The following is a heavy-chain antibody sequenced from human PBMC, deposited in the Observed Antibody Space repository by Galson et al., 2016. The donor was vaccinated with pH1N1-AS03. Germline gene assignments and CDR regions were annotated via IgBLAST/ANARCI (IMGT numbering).Heavy chain of an antibody. J-gene: IGHJ4*02. V-gene: IGHV1-69*13. D-gene: IGHD3-22*01. CDR1: GGTFGNYA. Sequence: VKVSCKASGGTFGNYAISWMRQAPGQGLEWMEGIYPIFGTPSHAQKFRGRLTVTADASTSAAYMELSSLTSEDTAIYYCARDRHYDSSGRYFYESEHWGQGTLVIVSS. CDR3: ARDRHYDSSGRYFYESEH. CDR2: IYPIFGTP.